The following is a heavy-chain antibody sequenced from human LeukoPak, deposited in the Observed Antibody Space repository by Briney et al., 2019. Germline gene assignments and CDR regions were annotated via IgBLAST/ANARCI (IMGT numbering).Heavy chain of an antibody. CDR1: GFTFSSYG. D-gene: IGHD3-22*01. V-gene: IGHV3-30*18. Sequence: GRSLRLSCAASGFTFSSYGMHWVRQAPGKGLEWVAVISYDGSNKYYADSVKCRFTISRDNSKNTLYLQMNSLRAEDTAVYYCAKEANDYYDSSGYYRSHWGQGTLVTVSS. J-gene: IGHJ1*01. CDR2: ISYDGSNK. CDR3: AKEANDYYDSSGYYRSH.